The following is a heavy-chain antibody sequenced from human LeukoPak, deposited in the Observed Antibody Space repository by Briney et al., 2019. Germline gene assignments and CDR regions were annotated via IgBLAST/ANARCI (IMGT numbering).Heavy chain of an antibody. Sequence: PGGSLRLSCAASGFTFSSYGMHWVRQAPGKGLEWVAFIRYDGSNQYYADSVKGRFTISRGNSKNTLYLQMNSLRAEDTAVYYCAKDPRTGTTGAGYFDYWGQGTMVTVSS. CDR2: IRYDGSNQ. D-gene: IGHD4-17*01. J-gene: IGHJ4*02. CDR1: GFTFSSYG. CDR3: AKDPRTGTTGAGYFDY. V-gene: IGHV3-30*02.